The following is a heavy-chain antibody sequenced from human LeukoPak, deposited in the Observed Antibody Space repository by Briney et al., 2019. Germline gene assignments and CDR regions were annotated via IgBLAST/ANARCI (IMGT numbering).Heavy chain of an antibody. CDR2: IIPIFGTA. V-gene: IGHV1-69*13. CDR3: ARDRVLYIYDSSGYPGSDFDY. D-gene: IGHD3-22*01. Sequence: GASVKVSCKASGGTFSSYAISWVRQAPGQGLEWMGGIIPIFGTANYAQKFQGRVTITADESTSTAYMELSSLRSEDTAVYYCARDRVLYIYDSSGYPGSDFDYWGQGTLVTVSS. J-gene: IGHJ4*02. CDR1: GGTFSSYA.